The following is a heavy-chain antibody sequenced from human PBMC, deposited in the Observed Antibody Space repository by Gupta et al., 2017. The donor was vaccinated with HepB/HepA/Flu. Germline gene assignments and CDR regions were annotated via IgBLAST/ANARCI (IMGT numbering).Heavy chain of an antibody. CDR2: ISSSSSYI. D-gene: IGHD4-23*01. J-gene: IGHJ3*02. CDR3: AREGVTDALDS. V-gene: IGHV3-21*01. CDR1: GFTFSSYS. Sequence: EVQLVESGGGLVKPGGSLRLSCAASGFTFSSYSMNWVRQAPGKGLEWVSYISSSSSYINKADSVKGRFTISRDNGKNSLYLQMNSLRAEDKAVYYCAREGVTDALDSWGQGTRVTVSS.